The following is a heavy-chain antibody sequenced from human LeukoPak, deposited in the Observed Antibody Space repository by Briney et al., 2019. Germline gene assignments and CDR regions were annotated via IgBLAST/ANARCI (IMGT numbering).Heavy chain of an antibody. Sequence: GGSLKLSCAASGFTFSGSAMHWVRQASGKGLEWVGRIRSKANSYATAYGPSVNGRFTISRDDSKNTAYLQMNSLKTEDTAVYYCTIRRDGYNCFDYWGQGTLVTVSS. D-gene: IGHD5-24*01. CDR2: IRSKANSYAT. CDR3: TIRRDGYNCFDY. CDR1: GFTFSGSA. V-gene: IGHV3-73*01. J-gene: IGHJ4*02.